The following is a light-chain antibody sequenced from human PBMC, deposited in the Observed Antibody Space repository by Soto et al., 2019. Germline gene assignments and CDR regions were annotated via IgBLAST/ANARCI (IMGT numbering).Light chain of an antibody. Sequence: DIPRTQSRSTLSSSFGDRVTITCRASQGISSYLAWYQQKPGTAPKLLIYAASTLQRGVPSRFSGSGSGTDFTFTISSLQPEDIATYYCQQYDNLPLTFGGGTNVDIK. CDR1: QGISSY. CDR2: AAS. J-gene: IGKJ4*01. V-gene: IGKV1-9*01. CDR3: QQYDNLPLT.